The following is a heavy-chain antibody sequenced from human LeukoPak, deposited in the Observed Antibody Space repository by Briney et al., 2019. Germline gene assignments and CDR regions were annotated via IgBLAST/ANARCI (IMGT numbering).Heavy chain of an antibody. Sequence: KPGGSLRLSCAASGFTFSSYSMNWVRQAPGKGLEWVSSISSSSSYIYYADSVKGRFTISRDNAKKSLYLQMNSLRAEDTAVYYCARDVSGYGDYHGMDVWGRGTTVTVSS. D-gene: IGHD3-9*01. CDR3: ARDVSGYGDYHGMDV. CDR1: GFTFSSYS. V-gene: IGHV3-21*04. CDR2: ISSSSSYI. J-gene: IGHJ6*02.